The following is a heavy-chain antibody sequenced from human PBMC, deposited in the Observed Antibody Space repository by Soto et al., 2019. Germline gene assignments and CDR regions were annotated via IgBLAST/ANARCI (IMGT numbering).Heavy chain of an antibody. CDR2: IYYSGST. CDR1: GGSINNHY. J-gene: IGHJ4*02. CDR3: ARANWFFDY. D-gene: IGHD7-27*01. V-gene: IGHV4-59*11. Sequence: QVQLQESGPGLVKPSETLSLTCTVSGGSINNHYWSWIRQTPGQGLEWIGYIYYSGSTNYNPSLKSRVTMSVDTSKNQFSLKLSSLTAADTAIYYCARANWFFDYWGQGTLVTVSS.